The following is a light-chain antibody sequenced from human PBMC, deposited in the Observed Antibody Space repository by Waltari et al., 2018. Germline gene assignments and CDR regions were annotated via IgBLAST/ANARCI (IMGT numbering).Light chain of an antibody. V-gene: IGKV3-15*01. CDR2: GGS. CDR3: QQYNNWPFS. CDR1: QNLYSS. Sequence: DIVMTQSPATLSVSPGDTVILHCTASQNLYSSLAWYRQKPGQAPRLLIFGGSARATDIPVRFSASGSATEFTLTISSLQPEDFAVYYCQQYNNWPFSFGPDTKVEMK. J-gene: IGKJ3*01.